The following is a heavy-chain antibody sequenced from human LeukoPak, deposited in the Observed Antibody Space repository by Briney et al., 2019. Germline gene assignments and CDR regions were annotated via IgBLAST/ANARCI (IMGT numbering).Heavy chain of an antibody. Sequence: LGASVKVSCKASGYTFSCYYMHWVRQAPGQGLEWMGWINPNRGATNYAQKFQGRVTMTRDTSISTAYMEVSRLRSDDTAVFYCARGTNTYDFDYWGQGTQVTVSS. V-gene: IGHV1-2*03. CDR3: ARGTNTYDFDY. CDR2: INPNRGAT. CDR1: GYTFSCYY. J-gene: IGHJ4*02. D-gene: IGHD3-22*01.